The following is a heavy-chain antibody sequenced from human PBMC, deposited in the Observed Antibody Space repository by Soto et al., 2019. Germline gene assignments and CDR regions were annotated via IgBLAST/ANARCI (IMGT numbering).Heavy chain of an antibody. V-gene: IGHV4-34*01. J-gene: IGHJ6*02. CDR3: ARDGIHLRYGMEV. Sequence: KPSETLSLTCAVSGGAFIDYSWSWIRQFPGRGLEWIGEITHSGSTNYNPSLKSRIAMSVDTSKRQFSLKMSSVTAADTAVYYCARDGIHLRYGMEVWGPGTTVTVSS. D-gene: IGHD5-18*01. CDR1: GGAFIDYS. CDR2: ITHSGST.